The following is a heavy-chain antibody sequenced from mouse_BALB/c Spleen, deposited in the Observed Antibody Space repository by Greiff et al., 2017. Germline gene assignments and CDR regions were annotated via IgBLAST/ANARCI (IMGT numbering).Heavy chain of an antibody. V-gene: IGHV2-6-4*01. CDR3: ARKGLLRLGDAMDY. CDR1: GFSLSRYS. Sequence: VQGVESGPGLVAPSQSLSITCTVSGFSLSRYSVHWVRQPPGKGLEWLGMIWGGGSTDYNSALKSRLSISKDNSKSQVFLKMNSLQTDDTAMYYCARKGLLRLGDAMDYWGQGTSVTVSS. D-gene: IGHD1-2*01. CDR2: IWGGGST. J-gene: IGHJ4*01.